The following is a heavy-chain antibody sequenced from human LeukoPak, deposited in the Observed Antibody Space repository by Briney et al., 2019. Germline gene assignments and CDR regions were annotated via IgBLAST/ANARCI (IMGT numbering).Heavy chain of an antibody. Sequence: GGSLRLSCAASGFTFSSYWMHWVRQVPGKGLVWVSRIGTDGSSTTYADYVKGRFSISRDNAKNTLYLQMNSLRAEDTAVYYCARDKYGGNSTAFDIWGQGTLVTV. CDR3: ARDKYGGNSTAFDI. J-gene: IGHJ3*02. CDR1: GFTFSSYW. V-gene: IGHV3-74*01. CDR2: IGTDGSST. D-gene: IGHD4-23*01.